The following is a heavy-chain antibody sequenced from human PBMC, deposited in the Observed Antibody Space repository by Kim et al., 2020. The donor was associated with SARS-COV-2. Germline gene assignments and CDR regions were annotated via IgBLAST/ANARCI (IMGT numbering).Heavy chain of an antibody. CDR1: GYTFTSYA. CDR2: INTNTGNP. Sequence: ASVKVSCKASGYTFTSYAMNWVRQAPGQGLEWMGWINTNTGNPTYAQGFTGRFVFSLDTSVCTAYLQISSLKAEDTAVYYCARDPRITIFGVVIKGDAFDIWGQGTMVTVSS. D-gene: IGHD3-3*01. V-gene: IGHV7-4-1*02. CDR3: ARDPRITIFGVVIKGDAFDI. J-gene: IGHJ3*02.